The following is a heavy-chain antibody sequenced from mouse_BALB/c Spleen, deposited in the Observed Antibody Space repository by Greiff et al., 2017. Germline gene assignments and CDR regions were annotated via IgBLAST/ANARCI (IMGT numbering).Heavy chain of an antibody. CDR1: GFTFSSYG. V-gene: IGHV5-6-3*01. CDR2: INSNGGST. Sequence: EVQLVESGGGLVQPGGSLKLSCAASGFTFSSYGMSWVRQTPDKRLELVATINSNGGSTYYPDSVKGRFTISRDNAKNTLYLQMSSLKSEDTAMYYCAREGWDYWGQGTSVTVSA. J-gene: IGHJ4*01. CDR3: AREGWDY.